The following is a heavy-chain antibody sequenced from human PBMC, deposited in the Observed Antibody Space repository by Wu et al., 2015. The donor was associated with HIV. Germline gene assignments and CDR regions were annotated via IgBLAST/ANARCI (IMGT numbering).Heavy chain of an antibody. CDR1: GYTFTDHY. Sequence: QLVQSGAEVTKPGASVSVSCQTSGYTFTDHYIYWVRQAPGQGLEWMGWINPKNGGTDYARGFQGRLTMTRDMSSTTVYVELKRLTSEDTAMYFCARSHKWLTIAHSGNFDYWGQGT. D-gene: IGHD5-12*01. V-gene: IGHV1-2*02. CDR3: ARSHKWLTIAHSGNFDY. J-gene: IGHJ4*02. CDR2: INPKNGGT.